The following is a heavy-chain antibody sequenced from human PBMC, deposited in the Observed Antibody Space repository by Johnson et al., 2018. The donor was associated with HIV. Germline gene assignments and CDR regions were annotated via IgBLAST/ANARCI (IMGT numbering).Heavy chain of an antibody. V-gene: IGHV3-43D*03. D-gene: IGHD3-16*02. CDR2: ISWDGGST. Sequence: ELQLVESGGGVVQPGRSLRLSCAASGFTFSSYGMHWVRQAPGKGLEWVSLISWDGGSTYYADSVKGRFTISRDNSKNSLYLQMNSLRAEDTALYYCAKGFTFGGVIAPDAFDIWGQGTMVTVSS. CDR1: GFTFSSYG. J-gene: IGHJ3*02. CDR3: AKGFTFGGVIAPDAFDI.